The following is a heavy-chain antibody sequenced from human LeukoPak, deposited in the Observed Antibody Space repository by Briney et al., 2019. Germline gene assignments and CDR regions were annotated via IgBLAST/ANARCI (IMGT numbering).Heavy chain of an antibody. CDR1: GGSISSSGSY. V-gene: IGHV4-39*07. D-gene: IGHD3-9*01. CDR3: AREESDILTGYSTDY. CDR2: IYYSGST. J-gene: IGHJ4*02. Sequence: PSETLSLTCTVSGGSISSSGSYWGWIRQPPGKGLEWIGSIYYSGSTYYNPSLKSRVTISVDTSKNQFSLKLSSVTAADTAVYYCAREESDILTGYSTDYWGQGTLVTVSS.